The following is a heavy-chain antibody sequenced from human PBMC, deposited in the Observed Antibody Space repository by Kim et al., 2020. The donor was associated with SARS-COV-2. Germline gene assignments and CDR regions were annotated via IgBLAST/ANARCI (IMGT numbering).Heavy chain of an antibody. CDR2: IWYDGSNK. D-gene: IGHD4-17*01. J-gene: IGHJ4*02. CDR1: GFTFSSYG. V-gene: IGHV3-33*01. CDR3: ARVNSGGDYYFDY. Sequence: GGSLRLSCAASGFTFSSYGMHWVRQAPGKGLEWVAVIWYDGSNKYYADSMKGRFTISRDNSKNTLYLQMNSLRAEDTAVYYCARVNSGGDYYFDYWGQGTLVTVSS.